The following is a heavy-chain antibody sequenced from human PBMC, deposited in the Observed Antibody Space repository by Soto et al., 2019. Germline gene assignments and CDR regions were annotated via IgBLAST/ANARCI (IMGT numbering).Heavy chain of an antibody. Sequence: TLSLTCAVSGGYISSGGYSWSWIRQPPGKGLEWIGYIYHSGSTYYNPSLKSRVTISVDMSKNQFSLKLSSVTAADTAVYYCARGGGSYSPFDYWGQGTLVTVSS. J-gene: IGHJ4*02. CDR3: ARGGGSYSPFDY. D-gene: IGHD1-26*01. CDR2: IYHSGST. V-gene: IGHV4-30-2*01. CDR1: GGYISSGGYS.